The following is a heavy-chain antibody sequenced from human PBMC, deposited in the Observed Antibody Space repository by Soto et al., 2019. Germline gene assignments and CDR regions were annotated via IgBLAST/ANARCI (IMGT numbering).Heavy chain of an antibody. CDR1: GGSFSGYY. Sequence: PSETLSLTCAVYGGSFSGYYWSWIRQPPGKGLEWIGEINHSGSTNYNPSLKSRVTISVDTSKNQFSLKLSSVTAPDTAVYYCARRRIKLWSEDYWYFELWGRGTLVTVSS. V-gene: IGHV4-34*01. CDR3: ARRRIKLWSEDYWYFEL. CDR2: INHSGST. J-gene: IGHJ2*01. D-gene: IGHD5-18*01.